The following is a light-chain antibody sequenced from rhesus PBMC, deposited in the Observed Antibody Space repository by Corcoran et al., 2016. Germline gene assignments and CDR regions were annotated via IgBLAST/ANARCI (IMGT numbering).Light chain of an antibody. CDR3: QQSSNLWT. Sequence: ETVVTQSPATLALSPGERATLSCRASQSVASYLAWYQQKPGTAPRRLIYGASSRATGIPDRFSGRGSGTDFTLTISRLEPEDVGVYYCQQSSNLWTFGQGTKVEIK. J-gene: IGKJ1*01. CDR2: GAS. V-gene: IGKV3-24*04. CDR1: QSVASY.